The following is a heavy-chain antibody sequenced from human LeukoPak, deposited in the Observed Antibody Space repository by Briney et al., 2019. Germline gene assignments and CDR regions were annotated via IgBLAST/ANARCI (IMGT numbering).Heavy chain of an antibody. CDR3: AREVVVWGSYPQFDY. CDR1: GYTFTSYA. CDR2: INTNTGNP. D-gene: IGHD3-16*02. J-gene: IGHJ4*02. V-gene: IGHV7-4-1*02. Sequence: ASVKVSCKASGYTFTSYAMNWVRQAPGQGLEWMGWINTNTGNPTYAQGFTGRFVFSLDTSVSTAYLRISSLKAEDTAVYYCAREVVVWGSYPQFDYWGQGTLVTVSS.